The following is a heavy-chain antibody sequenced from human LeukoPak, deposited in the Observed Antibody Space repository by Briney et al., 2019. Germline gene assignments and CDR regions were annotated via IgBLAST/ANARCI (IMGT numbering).Heavy chain of an antibody. V-gene: IGHV3-30*04. CDR1: GFTFSSYA. CDR3: ARDRSLDY. Sequence: GRSLRLSCAASGFTFSSYAMHWVRQAPGKGLEWVAVISYDGSNKYYADSVKGRFTISRDNSKNTLYLQMNSLRAEDTAVYYCARDRSLDYWGQGTLVTVSS. D-gene: IGHD3-10*01. CDR2: ISYDGSNK. J-gene: IGHJ4*02.